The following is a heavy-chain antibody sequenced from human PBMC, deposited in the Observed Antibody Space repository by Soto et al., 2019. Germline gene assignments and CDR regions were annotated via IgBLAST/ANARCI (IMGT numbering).Heavy chain of an antibody. Sequence: PGGSLRLSCAASGFTFSSYAMHWVRQAPGKGLEWVAVISYDGSNKYYADSVKGRFTISRDNSKNTLYLQMNSLRAEDTAVYYCAKTPVLYYYDSSGYYFDYWGQGTLVTVSS. CDR1: GFTFSSYA. CDR3: AKTPVLYYYDSSGYYFDY. CDR2: ISYDGSNK. V-gene: IGHV3-30-3*02. D-gene: IGHD3-22*01. J-gene: IGHJ4*02.